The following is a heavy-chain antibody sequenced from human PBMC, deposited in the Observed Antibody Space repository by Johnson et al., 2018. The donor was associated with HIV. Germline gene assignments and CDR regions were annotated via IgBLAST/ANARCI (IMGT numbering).Heavy chain of an antibody. V-gene: IGHV3-74*01. CDR1: QFTFSTLW. J-gene: IGHJ3*02. D-gene: IGHD5/OR15-5a*01. CDR2: ISSDGSST. CDR3: ARECPSERAGFDI. Sequence: VQLVESGGGLAKPAWSPRLSCGASQFTFSTLWMHWVRQAPGKGLVWVARISSDGSSTTYADSVKGRFTISRDNAKNTLYLQMNSLRAEDTAVYYCARECPSERAGFDIWGQGTMVTVSS.